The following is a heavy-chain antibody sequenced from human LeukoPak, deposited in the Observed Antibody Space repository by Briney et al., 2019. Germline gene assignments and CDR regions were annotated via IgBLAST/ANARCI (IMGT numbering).Heavy chain of an antibody. CDR3: ARSTYGDDYYYYMDV. V-gene: IGHV1-2*02. J-gene: IGHJ6*03. D-gene: IGHD4-17*01. Sequence: GASVKVSCKASGYTFTGYYIHWVRQAPGQGLEWMGWINPNSGGTNYAQKFQGRVTMTRDTSISTAYMDLSRLRSDDTAVYYCARSTYGDDYYYYMDVWGKGTTVTISS. CDR2: INPNSGGT. CDR1: GYTFTGYY.